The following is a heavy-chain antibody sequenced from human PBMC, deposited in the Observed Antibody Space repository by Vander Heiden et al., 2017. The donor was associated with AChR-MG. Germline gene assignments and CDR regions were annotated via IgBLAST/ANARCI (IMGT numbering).Heavy chain of an antibody. CDR2: IYYSGST. J-gene: IGHJ6*02. D-gene: IGHD2-2*01. CDR3: ASRYCSSTSCYEGSYYYYGMDV. V-gene: IGHV4-39*01. CDR1: GGSISSSSYY. Sequence: QLQLQESGPGLVKPSETLSLTCTVSGGSISSSSYYWGWIRQAPGKGLEWIGSIYYSGSTYYNPSLKSRVTISVDTSKNQFSLKLSSVTAADTAVYYCASRYCSSTSCYEGSYYYYGMDVWGQGTTVTVSS.